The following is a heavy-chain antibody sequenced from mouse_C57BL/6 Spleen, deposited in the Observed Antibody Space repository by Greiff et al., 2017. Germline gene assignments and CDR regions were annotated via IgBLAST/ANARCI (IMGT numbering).Heavy chain of an antibody. V-gene: IGHV1-7*01. D-gene: IGHD1-1*01. CDR2: INPSSGYT. Sequence: VQLQQPGAELVKPGASVKLSCKASGYTFTSYWMHWVKQRPGRGLEWIGYINPSSGYTKYNQKFKDKATLTADKSSSTAYMQLSSLTYEDSAVYYCARVTTVVEAYYFDYWGQGTTLTVSS. J-gene: IGHJ2*01. CDR1: GYTFTSYW. CDR3: ARVTTVVEAYYFDY.